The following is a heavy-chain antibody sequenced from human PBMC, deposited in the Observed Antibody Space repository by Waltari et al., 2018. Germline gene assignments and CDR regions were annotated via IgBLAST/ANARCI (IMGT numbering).Heavy chain of an antibody. J-gene: IGHJ5*02. CDR1: GGSISSSSYY. Sequence: QLQLQESGPGLVKPSETLSLTCTVSGGSISSSSYYWGWIRQSPGKGLEWIGSIYYSWSTYYNPTLKSRVTISGDTSKNQFSLKLSSVTAADTAVYYCARHWKKSGYRFDPWGQGTLVTVSS. CDR3: ARHWKKSGYRFDP. CDR2: IYYSWST. D-gene: IGHD5-12*01. V-gene: IGHV4-39*01.